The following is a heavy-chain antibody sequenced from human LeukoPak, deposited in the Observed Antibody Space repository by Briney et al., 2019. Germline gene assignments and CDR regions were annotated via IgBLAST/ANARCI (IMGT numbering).Heavy chain of an antibody. J-gene: IGHJ6*02. CDR3: ASENVDTAESPYGMDV. Sequence: SETLSLTCAVSGGSISSGGYSWSWIRQPPGKGLEWIGYIYHSGSTYYNPSLKSRATISVDRSKNQFSLKLSSVTAADTAVYYCASENVDTAESPYGMDVWGQGTTVTVSS. V-gene: IGHV4-30-2*01. CDR2: IYHSGST. CDR1: GGSISSGGYS. D-gene: IGHD5-18*01.